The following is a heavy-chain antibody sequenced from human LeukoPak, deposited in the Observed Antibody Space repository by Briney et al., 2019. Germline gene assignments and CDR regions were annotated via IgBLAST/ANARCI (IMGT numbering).Heavy chain of an antibody. D-gene: IGHD1-14*01. CDR2: ISFDGSNK. CDR1: GLTFSNYG. V-gene: IGHV3-30*03. Sequence: PGRSLRLSCVASGLTFSNYGMHWVRQAPGKGLEWVTEISFDGSNKHYVDSVKGRFTISRDNSKNTLYLQMNSLSAEDTAVYYCAAYPVSPPETGYWGQGTLVT. J-gene: IGHJ4*02. CDR3: AAYPVSPPETGY.